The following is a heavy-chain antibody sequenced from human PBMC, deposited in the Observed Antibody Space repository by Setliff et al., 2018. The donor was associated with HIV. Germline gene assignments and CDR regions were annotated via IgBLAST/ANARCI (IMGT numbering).Heavy chain of an antibody. CDR2: IFNDGRT. J-gene: IGHJ4*02. CDR1: GGFISSSSYY. V-gene: IGHV4-39*01. D-gene: IGHD3-10*01. CDR3: ARHFPSISLFFGDPGPFDR. Sequence: PETLSLTCTVSGGFISSSSYYWGWIRQPPGKGLEWIGSIFNDGRTYYNPSLKSRITIPMDTSTNQFSLKLSSVTAADTAVYFCARHFPSISLFFGDPGPFDRWGQGALVTVSS.